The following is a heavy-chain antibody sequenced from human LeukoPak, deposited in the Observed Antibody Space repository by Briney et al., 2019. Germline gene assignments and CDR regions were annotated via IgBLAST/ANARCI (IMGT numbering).Heavy chain of an antibody. CDR2: IYYSGST. D-gene: IGHD2-2*01. J-gene: IGHJ4*02. V-gene: IGHV4-59*08. CDR1: AVSSCSYH. CDR3: ARLGIGVVPTAMLGDYYFDY. Sequence: SETLSLTATGSAVSSCSYHWGWIRQPPGKGLEWIGYIYYSGSTNYNPSLKSRVTISVATSKNQFSLKLTSVTAADTAVYYCARLGIGVVPTAMLGDYYFDYWGQGTLVTVSS.